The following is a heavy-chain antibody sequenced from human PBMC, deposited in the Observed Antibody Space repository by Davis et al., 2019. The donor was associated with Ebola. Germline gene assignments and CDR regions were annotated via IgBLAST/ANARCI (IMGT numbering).Heavy chain of an antibody. V-gene: IGHV3-23*01. CDR3: AKDLKRRGSYWGFDY. J-gene: IGHJ4*02. D-gene: IGHD1-26*01. CDR1: GFTFSSYA. CDR2: ISGSGGST. Sequence: GESLKISCAASGFTFSSYAMSWVRPAPGKGLEWVSAISGSGGSTYYADSVKGRFTIARDISKNTLYLQMNSLRAEDTAVSYCAKDLKRRGSYWGFDYWGQGTLVTVSS.